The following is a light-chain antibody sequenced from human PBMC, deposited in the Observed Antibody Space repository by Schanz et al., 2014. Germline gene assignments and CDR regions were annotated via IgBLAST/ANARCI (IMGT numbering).Light chain of an antibody. V-gene: IGLV1-51*01. J-gene: IGLJ3*02. CDR1: TSNIGSNY. Sequence: QSVLTQPPSVSAAPGQWVTISCSGTTSNIGSNYVSWYQQLPRTAPKLLIYDNDKRPSGVPDRFSGSKSGTSATLGITGLQTGDEADYYCGTWDSSLTAGVFGGGTKLTVL. CDR3: GTWDSSLTAGV. CDR2: DND.